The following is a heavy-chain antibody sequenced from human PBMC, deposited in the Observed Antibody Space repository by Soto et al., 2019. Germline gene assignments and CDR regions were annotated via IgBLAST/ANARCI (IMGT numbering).Heavy chain of an antibody. D-gene: IGHD3-10*01. V-gene: IGHV3-23*01. Sequence: GGSLRLSCAASGFTFSSYAMSWVRQAPGKGLEWVSAISGSGGSTYYADSVKGRFTISRDNSKNTLYLQMNSLRAEDTAVYYCAKGPVLLWFGEPSPFDYWGQGTLVTVSS. J-gene: IGHJ4*02. CDR3: AKGPVLLWFGEPSPFDY. CDR2: ISGSGGST. CDR1: GFTFSSYA.